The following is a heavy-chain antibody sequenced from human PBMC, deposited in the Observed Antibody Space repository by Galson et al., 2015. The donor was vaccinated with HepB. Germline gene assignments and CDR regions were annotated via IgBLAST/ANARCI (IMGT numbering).Heavy chain of an antibody. V-gene: IGHV3-48*02. CDR3: ARDSGGVVRGEDAFDI. Sequence: SLRLSCAASGFTFSSYSMNWVRQAPGKGLEWVSYISSSSSTIYYADSVKGRFTISRDNAKNSLYLQMNSLRDEDTAVYYCARDSGGVVRGEDAFDIWGQGTMVTVSS. J-gene: IGHJ3*02. D-gene: IGHD3-10*01. CDR2: ISSSSSTI. CDR1: GFTFSSYS.